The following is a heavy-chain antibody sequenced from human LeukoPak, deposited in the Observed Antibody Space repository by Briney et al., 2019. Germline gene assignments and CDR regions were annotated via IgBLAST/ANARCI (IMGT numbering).Heavy chain of an antibody. CDR2: ISSSSSYI. Sequence: GGSLRLSCAASGFTFSSYSMNWVRQAPGKGLEWVSSISSSSSYIYYADSVKGRFTISRDNAKNSLYLQMNSLRAEDTALYYCARDLFRGMTSNFDYWGQGTLVTVSS. D-gene: IGHD3-16*01. CDR1: GFTFSSYS. V-gene: IGHV3-21*04. CDR3: ARDLFRGMTSNFDY. J-gene: IGHJ4*02.